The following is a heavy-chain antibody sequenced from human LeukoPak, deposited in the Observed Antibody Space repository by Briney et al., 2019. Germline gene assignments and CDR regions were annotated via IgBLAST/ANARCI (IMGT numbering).Heavy chain of an antibody. CDR1: GGSISRYY. CDR2: IYYSGST. Sequence: PSETLSLTCTVSGGSISRYYWSWIRQPPGKGLEWIGYIYYSGSTNYNPSLKSRVTISVDTSKNQFSLKLTSMTAADTAVYYCARIDGYYFDYWSQGTLVAVSS. J-gene: IGHJ4*02. V-gene: IGHV4-59*01. D-gene: IGHD3-22*01. CDR3: ARIDGYYFDY.